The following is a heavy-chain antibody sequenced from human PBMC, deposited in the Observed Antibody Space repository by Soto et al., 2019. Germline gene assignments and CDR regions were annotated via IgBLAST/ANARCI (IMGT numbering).Heavy chain of an antibody. J-gene: IGHJ6*02. CDR2: IIPIFGTA. CDR1: GGTFSSYA. CDR3: SDGGGYSSSSPEDYYYYYGMDV. D-gene: IGHD6-6*01. V-gene: IGHV1-69*13. Sequence: GASVKVSCKASGGTFSSYAISWVRQAPGQGLEWMGGIIPIFGTANYAQKLQGRVTITADESTSTAYMEQSSLRSEDTAVYYCSDGGGYSSSSPEDYYYYYGMDVWGQGTTVTVSS.